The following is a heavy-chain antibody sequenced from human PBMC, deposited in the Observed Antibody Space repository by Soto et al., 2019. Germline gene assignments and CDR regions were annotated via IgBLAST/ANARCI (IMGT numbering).Heavy chain of an antibody. D-gene: IGHD2-2*01. CDR2: IHSDGITT. V-gene: IGHV3-74*01. J-gene: IGHJ5*02. CDR3: ARGVRSCSSNSCPNWFDP. Sequence: PGGSLRLSCAASGITFSNYWMEWVRQAPGKGLVWVSRIHSDGITTYYGDSVKGRFTISRDNAKSTVYLQMNSLGAEDTATYFFARGVRSCSSNSCPNWFDPWGQGTLVTVSS. CDR1: GITFSNYW.